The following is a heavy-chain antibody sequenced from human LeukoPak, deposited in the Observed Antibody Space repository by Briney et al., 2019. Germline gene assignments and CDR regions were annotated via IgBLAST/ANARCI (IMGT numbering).Heavy chain of an antibody. CDR3: ARGISSGWYSPGIDY. D-gene: IGHD6-19*01. Sequence: GGSLRLSCAASGFTLSSYWTYWVRQVPGKGLVWVSRINSDGSGTTYADSVKGRFTISRDNAKNTVSLQMNSLTAEDTAVYYCARGISSGWYSPGIDYWGRGTLVTVSS. CDR2: INSDGSGT. V-gene: IGHV3-74*01. CDR1: GFTLSSYW. J-gene: IGHJ4*02.